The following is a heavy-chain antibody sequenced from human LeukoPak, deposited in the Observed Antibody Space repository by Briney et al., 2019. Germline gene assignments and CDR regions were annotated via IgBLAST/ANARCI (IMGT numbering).Heavy chain of an antibody. Sequence: ASVKVSCKASGYSLSSNGISWARQAPGQGLEWMGWISDYSGKTKYAQNFQGRVTMTTDTSTNTAYMELRSLRSDDTAVYYCARDAQVVTKTFDIWGQGTMVTVSS. CDR3: ARDAQVVTKTFDI. J-gene: IGHJ3*02. CDR2: ISDYSGKT. CDR1: GYSLSSNG. V-gene: IGHV1-18*01. D-gene: IGHD2-21*02.